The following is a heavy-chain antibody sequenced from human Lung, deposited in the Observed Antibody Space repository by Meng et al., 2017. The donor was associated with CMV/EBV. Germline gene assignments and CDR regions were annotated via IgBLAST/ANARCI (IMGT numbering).Heavy chain of an antibody. Sequence: YYMRLMRREAGQGLGWMGWINPEGGGASNAQRFQGKDTMTRDTSVSTAYMELSRLGSDDTAVYYCARRMEGIVPAIESVADILGWFDPWGQGTLVTVSS. D-gene: IGHD5-12*01. CDR3: ARRMEGIVPAIESVADILGWFDP. V-gene: IGHV1-2*02. J-gene: IGHJ5*02. CDR2: INPEGGGA. CDR1: YY.